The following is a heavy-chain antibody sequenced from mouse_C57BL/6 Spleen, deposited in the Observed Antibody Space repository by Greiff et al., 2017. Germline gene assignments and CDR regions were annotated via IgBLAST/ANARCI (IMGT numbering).Heavy chain of an antibody. CDR3: AREVGGPFDY. CDR2: IYPGDGDT. Sequence: VQLVESGPELVKPGASVKISCKASGYAFSSSWMNWVKQRPGKGLEWIGRIYPGDGDTNYNGKFKGKATLTADKSSSTAYMQLSSLTSEDSAVYFCAREVGGPFDYWGQGTTLTVSS. J-gene: IGHJ2*01. CDR1: GYAFSSSW. V-gene: IGHV1-82*01. D-gene: IGHD1-1*02.